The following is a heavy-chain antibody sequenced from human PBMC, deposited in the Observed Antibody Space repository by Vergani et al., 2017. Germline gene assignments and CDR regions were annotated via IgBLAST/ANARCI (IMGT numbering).Heavy chain of an antibody. V-gene: IGHV3-21*01. D-gene: IGHD3-10*01. J-gene: IGHJ4*02. CDR3: ARRGSIYYGSGSYFFDY. CDR2: ISSSSSYI. CDR1: GFTFSSYG. Sequence: VQLVESGGGVVQPGRSLRLSCAASGFTFSSYGMHWVRQAPGKGLEWVSSISSSSSYIYYADSVKGRFTISRDNAKNSLYLQMNSLRAEDTAVYYCARRGSIYYGSGSYFFDYWGQGTLVTVSS.